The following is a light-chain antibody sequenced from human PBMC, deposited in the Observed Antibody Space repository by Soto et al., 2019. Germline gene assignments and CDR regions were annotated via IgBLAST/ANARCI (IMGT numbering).Light chain of an antibody. Sequence: QAVVTQPPSVSGAPGQRVTISCTGSSSNIGAGYDVHWYQQLPGRAPKVLIYGNSNRPSGVPDRCSGSKSGTSASLAITGIQAEDEADYYCQSYDSSLSSYVFGTGTKLTVL. CDR1: SSNIGAGYD. V-gene: IGLV1-40*01. J-gene: IGLJ1*01. CDR3: QSYDSSLSSYV. CDR2: GNS.